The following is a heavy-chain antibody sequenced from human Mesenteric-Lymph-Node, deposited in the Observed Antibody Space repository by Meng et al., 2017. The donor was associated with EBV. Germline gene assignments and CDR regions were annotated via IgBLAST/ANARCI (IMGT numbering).Heavy chain of an antibody. V-gene: IGHV4-39*01. J-gene: IGHJ4*02. D-gene: IGHD3-9*01. CDR2: IYYSGNT. Sequence: QLQLQESGPGLVKPSETLSLTCSVSGGSLSSSSYYWAWIRQPPGKGLEWIGTIYYSGNTFYNPSLESRITISVDTSTNQFSLNLRSVSAPDTAVYYCARLYDNYVDYWGRGSLVTVSS. CDR1: GGSLSSSSYY. CDR3: ARLYDNYVDY.